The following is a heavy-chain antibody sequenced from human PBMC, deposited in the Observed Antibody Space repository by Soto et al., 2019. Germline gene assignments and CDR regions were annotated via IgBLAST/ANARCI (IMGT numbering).Heavy chain of an antibody. J-gene: IGHJ4*02. CDR2: ISPDGTST. D-gene: IGHD3-16*01. Sequence: EVQLVESGGGLVQPGGSLRLSCAASGFTFGSYWMHWVRQAPGKGLVWVSRISPDGTSTSNADSVKGRFTISRDNTKNTLHLQMDSLRVEDTAVYYGAREGGGLAHWGQGTLVTVSS. V-gene: IGHV3-74*01. CDR3: AREGGGLAH. CDR1: GFTFGSYW.